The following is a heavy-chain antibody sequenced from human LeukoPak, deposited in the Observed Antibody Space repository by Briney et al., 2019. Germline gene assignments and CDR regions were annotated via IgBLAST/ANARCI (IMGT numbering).Heavy chain of an antibody. CDR3: AREVFRDGYNDI. Sequence: GGSLRLSCAASGFTFSSYGMHWVRQAPGKGLEWVAVISYDGSNKYYADSVKGRFTVSRDNSKNTLYLQMNSLRAEDTAVYYCAREVFRDGYNDIWGQGTMVTVSS. CDR2: ISYDGSNK. D-gene: IGHD5-24*01. J-gene: IGHJ3*02. CDR1: GFTFSSYG. V-gene: IGHV3-30*03.